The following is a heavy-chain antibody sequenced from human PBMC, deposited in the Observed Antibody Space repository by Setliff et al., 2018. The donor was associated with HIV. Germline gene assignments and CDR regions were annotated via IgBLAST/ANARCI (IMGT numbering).Heavy chain of an antibody. V-gene: IGHV3-23*01. CDR3: AKDRVGYCSSISCPGGFDY. Sequence: GGSLRLSCAASGFAFDNYCMTWVRQAPGKGLEWVSGIGGSTGTTYYADSVKGRFTISTDNSKNTLYLQMYSLRAEDTALYYCAKDRVGYCSSISCPGGFDYWGQGTLVTVSS. J-gene: IGHJ4*02. CDR2: IGGSTGTT. D-gene: IGHD2-2*03. CDR1: GFAFDNYC.